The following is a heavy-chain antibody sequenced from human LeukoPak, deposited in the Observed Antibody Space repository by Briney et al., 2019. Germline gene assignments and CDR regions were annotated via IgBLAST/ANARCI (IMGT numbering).Heavy chain of an antibody. D-gene: IGHD3-22*01. V-gene: IGHV3-7*01. Sequence: PGGSLRLSCAASGFTFSSYWMSWVRQAPGKGLGWVANIKQDGSEKYYVDSVKGRFTISRDNAKNSLYLQMNSLRAEDTAVYYCARPPPPPYDSSGYFSRYYYYYMDVWGKGTTVTVSS. CDR1: GFTFSSYW. CDR3: ARPPPPPYDSSGYFSRYYYYYMDV. J-gene: IGHJ6*03. CDR2: IKQDGSEK.